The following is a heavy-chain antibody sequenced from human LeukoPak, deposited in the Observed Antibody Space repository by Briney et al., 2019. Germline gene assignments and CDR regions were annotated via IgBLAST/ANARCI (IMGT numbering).Heavy chain of an antibody. Sequence: GGSLRLSCAASGFTFSSYEMNWVRQAPGKGLEWVSYISSSGSTIYYADSVKGRFTISRDNAKNSLYLQMNSLRAEDTAVYYSARGGTLEYFQHWGQGTLVTVSS. CDR3: ARGGTLEYFQH. V-gene: IGHV3-48*03. J-gene: IGHJ1*01. CDR2: ISSSGSTI. CDR1: GFTFSSYE.